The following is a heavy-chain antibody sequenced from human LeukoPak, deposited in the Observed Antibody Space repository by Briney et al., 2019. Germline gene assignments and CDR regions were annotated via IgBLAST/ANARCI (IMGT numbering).Heavy chain of an antibody. CDR1: GDTFTDYY. J-gene: IGHJ4*02. Sequence: ASVKVSCKASGDTFTDYYMHWVRQAPGQGLEWMGWINPKSDYTNYAQKFQGRVTMTRDTSISTAYMELSRLRSDDTAVYYCARVKGLYGDYGEIDYWGQGTLVTVPS. V-gene: IGHV1-2*02. D-gene: IGHD4-17*01. CDR3: ARVKGLYGDYGEIDY. CDR2: INPKSDYT.